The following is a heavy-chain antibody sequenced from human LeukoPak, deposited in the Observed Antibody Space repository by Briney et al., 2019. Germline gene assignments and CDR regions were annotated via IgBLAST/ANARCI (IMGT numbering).Heavy chain of an antibody. J-gene: IGHJ4*02. CDR3: ARDPPLYCSSTSC. D-gene: IGHD2-2*01. Sequence: PGGSLRLSCAASGFTFSSYSMNWVRQAPGKGLEWVSSISSSSSYIYYADSVKGRFTISRDNAKNSLYLQMNSLRAGDTAVYYCARDPPLYCSSTSCWGQRTLVTVSS. V-gene: IGHV3-21*01. CDR2: ISSSSSYI. CDR1: GFTFSSYS.